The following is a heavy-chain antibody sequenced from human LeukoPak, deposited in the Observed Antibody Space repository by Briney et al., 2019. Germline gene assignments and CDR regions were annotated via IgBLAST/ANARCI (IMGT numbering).Heavy chain of an antibody. V-gene: IGHV3-74*01. CDR2: TDGRST. Sequence: GGSLRLSCAASGFTFSSYWMHWVRQAPGKGLVLVSRTDGRSTSYADSVKGRFTISRDNAKNTLYLQMNSLRAEDTAVYYCARGQQLVDWGQGTLVTVSS. J-gene: IGHJ4*02. CDR3: ARGQQLVD. D-gene: IGHD6-13*01. CDR1: GFTFSSYW.